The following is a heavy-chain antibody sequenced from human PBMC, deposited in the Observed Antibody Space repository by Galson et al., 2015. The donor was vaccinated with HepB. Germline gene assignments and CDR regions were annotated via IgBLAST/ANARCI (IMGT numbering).Heavy chain of an antibody. CDR1: GFTVSISNY. Sequence: SLRLSCAASGFTVSISNYVNWVRQAPGKGLEWVSVIYSGGSTYYADSVKGRLTVSRDNSKNTVYLQMNSLRAEDTAIYYCARDYYGNYHYYGMDVWGQGTTVTVSS. CDR3: ARDYYGNYHYYGMDV. J-gene: IGHJ6*02. V-gene: IGHV3-66*01. CDR2: IYSGGST. D-gene: IGHD3-22*01.